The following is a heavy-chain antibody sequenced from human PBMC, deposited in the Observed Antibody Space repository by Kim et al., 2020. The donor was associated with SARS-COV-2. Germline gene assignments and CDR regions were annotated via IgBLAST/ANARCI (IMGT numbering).Heavy chain of an antibody. J-gene: IGHJ4*02. D-gene: IGHD6-25*01. Sequence: GYTESYAGRYNISRDTTKNSLYLQRNSLRPEDTALYLCAKQSSGWQYFDSWGQGTLVTVSS. V-gene: IGHV3-9*01. CDR3: AKQSSGWQYFDS.